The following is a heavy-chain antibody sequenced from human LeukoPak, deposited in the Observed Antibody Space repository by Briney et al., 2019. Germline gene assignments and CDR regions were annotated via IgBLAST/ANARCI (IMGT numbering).Heavy chain of an antibody. D-gene: IGHD3-22*01. CDR3: AKAGTDSSGYSCDY. Sequence: GGSLRLSCAASGFTFSSYGMHWVRQAPGKGLEWVAFIRYDGSNKFYADSVKGRFTISRDNSKNTLYLQMNSLRAEDTAVYYCAKAGTDSSGYSCDYWGQGTLVTVSS. CDR1: GFTFSSYG. CDR2: IRYDGSNK. V-gene: IGHV3-30*02. J-gene: IGHJ4*02.